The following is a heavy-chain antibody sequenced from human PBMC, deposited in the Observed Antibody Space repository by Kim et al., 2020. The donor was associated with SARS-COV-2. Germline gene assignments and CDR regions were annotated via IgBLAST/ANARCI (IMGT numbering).Heavy chain of an antibody. D-gene: IGHD6-19*01. CDR3: ARDLAVAGTVVYYYYGMDV. V-gene: IGHV3-33*01. CDR1: GFTFSSYG. J-gene: IGHJ6*02. CDR2: IWYDGSNK. Sequence: GGSLRLSCAASGFTFSSYGMHWVRQAPGKGLEWVAVIWYDGSNKYYADSVKGRFTISRDNSKNTLYLQMNSLRAEDTAVYYCARDLAVAGTVVYYYYGMDVWGQGATVTVSS.